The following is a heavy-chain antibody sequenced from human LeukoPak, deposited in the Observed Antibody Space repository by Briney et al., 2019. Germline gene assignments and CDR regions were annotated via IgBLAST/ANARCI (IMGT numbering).Heavy chain of an antibody. CDR2: IIPIFGTA. D-gene: IGHD2-21*02. Sequence: SVKVSCKASGGTFSSYAISWVRQAPGQGLEWMGGIIPIFGTANYAQKFQGRVTITADESTSTAYMELSSLRSEDTAVYYCASGLIVVVTAKNYYYYMDVWGKGTTVTISS. CDR3: ASGLIVVVTAKNYYYYMDV. J-gene: IGHJ6*03. V-gene: IGHV1-69*13. CDR1: GGTFSSYA.